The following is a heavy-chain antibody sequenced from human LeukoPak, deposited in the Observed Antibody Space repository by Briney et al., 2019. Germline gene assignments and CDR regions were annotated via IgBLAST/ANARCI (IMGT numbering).Heavy chain of an antibody. CDR3: ARERYVHFDY. V-gene: IGHV3-30-3*01. J-gene: IGHJ4*02. CDR1: GFTFSSYA. CDR2: ISYDGSNK. Sequence: GRSLRLSCAASGFTFSSYAMHWVRQAPGKGLEWVAVISYDGSNKYYADSVKGRFTISRDNSKNTLYLQMNSLRAEDTAVYYCARERYVHFDYWGQGTLVTVSS. D-gene: IGHD3-16*01.